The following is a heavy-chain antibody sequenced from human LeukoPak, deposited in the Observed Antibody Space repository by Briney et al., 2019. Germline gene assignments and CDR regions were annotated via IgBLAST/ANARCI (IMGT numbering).Heavy chain of an antibody. CDR2: ISGSGTNT. D-gene: IGHD6-6*01. V-gene: IGHV3-23*01. CDR3: AKDPFRARISAPDY. J-gene: IGHJ4*02. Sequence: GGSLRLSCAASGFTFSSYAMSWDRQAPGKGLEWVSAISGSGTNTYYADSVKGRFTISGDNSKNTLYLQINSLRAEDTAVYYCAKDPFRARISAPDYWGQGTLVTVSS. CDR1: GFTFSSYA.